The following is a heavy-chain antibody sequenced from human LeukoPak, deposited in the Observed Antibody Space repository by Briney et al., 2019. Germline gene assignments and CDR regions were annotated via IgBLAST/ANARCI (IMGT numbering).Heavy chain of an antibody. V-gene: IGHV4-39*01. D-gene: IGHD6-13*01. CDR1: GGSISSSDNY. CDR2: IFYSEST. J-gene: IGHJ5*02. CDR3: ARHRWQQLPRNWFEP. Sequence: SETLSLTCTVSGGSISSSDNYWGWIRQPPGKGLEGIGTIFYSESTYYNPSLKSRVPITVDTSKNQFSLKVSSLTAADTAIYYCARHRWQQLPRNWFEPWGQGTLVTVSS.